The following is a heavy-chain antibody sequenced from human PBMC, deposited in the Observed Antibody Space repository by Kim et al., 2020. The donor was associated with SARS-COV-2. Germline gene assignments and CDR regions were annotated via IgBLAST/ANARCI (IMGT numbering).Heavy chain of an antibody. J-gene: IGHJ4*02. D-gene: IGHD3-9*01. CDR1: GFTFSNYW. CDR3: ARAILRYFDSGFGY. Sequence: GGSLRLSCAASGFTFSNYWMSWVRQAPGKGLEWVANIKQDGNEKYYVDSVKGRFTISIDNAKNSLYLQMNSLIAEDTAVYYCARAILRYFDSGFGYWCQG. V-gene: IGHV3-7*03. CDR2: IKQDGNEK.